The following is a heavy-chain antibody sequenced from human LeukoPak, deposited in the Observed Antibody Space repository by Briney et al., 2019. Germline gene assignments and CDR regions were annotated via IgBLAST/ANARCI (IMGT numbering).Heavy chain of an antibody. CDR2: IYHSGST. V-gene: IGHV4-30-2*01. J-gene: IGHJ5*02. CDR3: ARARFAMVRGVSWFDP. D-gene: IGHD3-10*01. Sequence: SETLSLTCAVSGGSISSGGYSWSWIRQPPGKGLECIGYIYHSGSTYYNPSLKSRVTISVDRSKNQFSLKLSSVTAADTAVYYCARARFAMVRGVSWFDPWGQGTLVTVSS. CDR1: GGSISSGGYS.